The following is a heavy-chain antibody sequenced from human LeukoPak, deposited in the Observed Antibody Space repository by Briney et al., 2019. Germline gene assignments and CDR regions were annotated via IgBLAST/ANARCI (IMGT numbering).Heavy chain of an antibody. V-gene: IGHV3-21*01. J-gene: IGHJ5*02. D-gene: IGHD1-1*01. CDR2: ISSSSSYI. CDR3: ARATGTTHPNWFDP. CDR1: GFTFSNYG. Sequence: PGGSLRLSCAASGFTFSNYGIHWVRQAPGKGLEWVSSISSSSSYIYYADSVKGRFTISRDNAKNSLYLQMNSLRAEDTAVYYCARATGTTHPNWFDPWGQGTLVTVSS.